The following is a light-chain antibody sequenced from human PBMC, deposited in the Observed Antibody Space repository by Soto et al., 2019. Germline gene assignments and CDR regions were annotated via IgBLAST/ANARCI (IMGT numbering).Light chain of an antibody. CDR2: GAS. V-gene: IGKV1-33*01. Sequence: DLQMTQSPSSLSASVGDRVTITCQASQDIRKYLSWYQQKRGRAPKLLIYGASYLETGVQSRFSGNGYGTDFTFTLSSLQPEDIATYYCQHYDHLPPFTFGPGTKVAI. J-gene: IGKJ3*01. CDR3: QHYDHLPPFT. CDR1: QDIRKY.